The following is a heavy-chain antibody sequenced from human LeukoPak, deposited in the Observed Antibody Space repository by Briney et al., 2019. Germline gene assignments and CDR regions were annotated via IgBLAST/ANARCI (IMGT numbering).Heavy chain of an antibody. CDR2: IIPIFGTA. V-gene: IGHV1-69*13. CDR3: ASKGYGSGRPKYYFDY. Sequence: SVKVSCKASGGTFSSYAISWVRQAPGQGLEWMGGIIPIFGTANYAQKFQGRVTITADESTSTAYMELSSLRSEDTAVYYCASKGYGSGRPKYYFDYWGQGTLVSVSS. J-gene: IGHJ4*02. D-gene: IGHD3-10*01. CDR1: GGTFSSYA.